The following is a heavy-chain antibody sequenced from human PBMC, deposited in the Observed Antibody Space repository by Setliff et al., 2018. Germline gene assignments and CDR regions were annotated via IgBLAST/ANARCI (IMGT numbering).Heavy chain of an antibody. Sequence: PSETLSLTCTVSGDSISSGNYYWSWIRQPAGKGLEWIGRMYPSGSTKYNPSLKSRVSISVDTSKNQFSLKLSSVTAADTAVYYCAREQWLDPPGYYYMDVWAKGTTVTVSS. CDR1: GDSISSGNYY. CDR2: MYPSGST. CDR3: AREQWLDPPGYYYMDV. D-gene: IGHD6-19*01. V-gene: IGHV4-61*02. J-gene: IGHJ6*03.